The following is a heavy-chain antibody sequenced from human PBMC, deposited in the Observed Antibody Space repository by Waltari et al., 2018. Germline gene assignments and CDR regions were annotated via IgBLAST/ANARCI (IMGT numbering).Heavy chain of an antibody. V-gene: IGHV4-61*02. CDR2: IYTSGST. CDR3: VRELGN. CDR1: GASISSSNY. Sequence: QVQLQESGPGLVKPSQTLSLTCAVSGASISSSNYWTWIRQPAGEGLEWIGLIYTSGSTNYNPSLKSRVTISVDASKNQFSLKLSSVTAADTAVYYCVRELGNWGQGTLVTVSA. J-gene: IGHJ4*02.